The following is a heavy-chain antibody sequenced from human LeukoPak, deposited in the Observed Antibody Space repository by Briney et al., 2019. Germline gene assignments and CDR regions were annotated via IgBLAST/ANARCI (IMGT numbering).Heavy chain of an antibody. CDR3: ARDGGDYGDYGRSYYYYGMDV. V-gene: IGHV6-1*01. J-gene: IGHJ6*02. Sequence: SQTLSLTCALSGDSVSSNSAAWNWIRQSPSRGLEWLGRTYYRSKLYNDYSVSVKSRITINPDTSKNQFSLQLNSVTPEDTAVYYCARDGGDYGDYGRSYYYYGMDVWGQGTTVTVSS. CDR2: TYYRSKLYN. D-gene: IGHD4-17*01. CDR1: GDSVSSNSAA.